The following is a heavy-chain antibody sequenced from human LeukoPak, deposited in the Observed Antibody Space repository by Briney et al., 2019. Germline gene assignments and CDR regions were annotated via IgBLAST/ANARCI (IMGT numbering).Heavy chain of an antibody. D-gene: IGHD3-9*01. Sequence: GGSLRLSCAASGFTFSSYAMRWVRQAPGKGLEWVSAISGSGGSTYYADSVKGRFTISRDNSKNTLYLQMNSLRAEDTAVYYCAKVSGERYSQFLYYFDYWGQGTLVTVSS. CDR3: AKVSGERYSQFLYYFDY. V-gene: IGHV3-23*01. CDR1: GFTFSSYA. CDR2: ISGSGGST. J-gene: IGHJ4*02.